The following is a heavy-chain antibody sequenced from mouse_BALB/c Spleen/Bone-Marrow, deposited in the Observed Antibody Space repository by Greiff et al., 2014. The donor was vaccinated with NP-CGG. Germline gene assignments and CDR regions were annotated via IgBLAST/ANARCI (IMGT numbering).Heavy chain of an antibody. D-gene: IGHD2-14*01. Sequence: DVMLVESGGGLVEPGGSLKLSCAASGFTFIAYTMSWVRQTPEKRLEWVAYINNGGGSTYYPDTVKGRFTISRDNAKNTLYLQMGSLKSEDTAMYYCARHGEERPVLAMDYWGQGTSVTVSS. J-gene: IGHJ4*01. CDR3: ARHGEERPVLAMDY. CDR2: INNGGGST. CDR1: GFTFIAYT. V-gene: IGHV5-12-2*01.